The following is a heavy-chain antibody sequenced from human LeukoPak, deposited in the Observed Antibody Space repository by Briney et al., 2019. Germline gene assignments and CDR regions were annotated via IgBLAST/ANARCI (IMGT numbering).Heavy chain of an antibody. D-gene: IGHD6-19*01. CDR2: ISGSGGST. CDR3: AKGSREYSSGWYPWFDP. CDR1: GFTFSSYA. J-gene: IGHJ5*02. Sequence: SCKASGFTFSSYAMSWVRQAPGKGLEWVSAISGSGGSTYYADSVKGRFTISRDNSKNTLYLQMNSLRAEDTAVYYCAKGSREYSSGWYPWFDPWGQGTLVTVPS. V-gene: IGHV3-23*01.